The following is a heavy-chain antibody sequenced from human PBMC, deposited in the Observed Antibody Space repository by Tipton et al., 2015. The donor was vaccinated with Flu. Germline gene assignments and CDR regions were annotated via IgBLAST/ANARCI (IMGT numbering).Heavy chain of an antibody. Sequence: QVQLVQSGAEVKKPGASVKVSCKASGYTFNNYGFSWVRQAPGQGLEWMGWITTYNGNTNYVQKLQGRVTMTTDTSTTTAYMELRSLTSDDTAVYYCARHYCDRTVCNSWFDPWGQGTLVTVSS. J-gene: IGHJ5*02. CDR1: GYTFNNYG. V-gene: IGHV1-18*04. CDR2: ITTYNGNT. CDR3: ARHYCDRTVCNSWFDP. D-gene: IGHD2-21*01.